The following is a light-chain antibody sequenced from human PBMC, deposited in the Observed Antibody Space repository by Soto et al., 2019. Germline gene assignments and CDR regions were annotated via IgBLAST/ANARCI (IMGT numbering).Light chain of an antibody. V-gene: IGKV3-15*01. J-gene: IGKJ2*01. CDR3: QQYNNWPYT. CDR2: SAS. CDR1: QSVSSN. Sequence: EIVMTQSPATLSVSPGERATLSCRASQSVSSNLAWYQQKPGQAPRLLIYSASTRATGIPARFSGGGSGTEFTLTISSLQSEDFAVYYCQQYNNWPYTFGQGTKLEIK.